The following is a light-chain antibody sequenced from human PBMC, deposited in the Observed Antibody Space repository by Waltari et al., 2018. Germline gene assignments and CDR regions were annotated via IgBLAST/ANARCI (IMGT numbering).Light chain of an antibody. CDR3: QQYYSIALN. V-gene: IGKV1-NL1*01. J-gene: IGKJ4*01. Sequence: DIQMTPSPSSLSASVGVRVTITGRASQGIRNSLAWYQQKPGKAPKLLLYAASRFENGVPSRFSGSGSGTDYTLTISSLQPEDFVTYYCQQYYSIALNFGGGTKVEIK. CDR2: AAS. CDR1: QGIRNS.